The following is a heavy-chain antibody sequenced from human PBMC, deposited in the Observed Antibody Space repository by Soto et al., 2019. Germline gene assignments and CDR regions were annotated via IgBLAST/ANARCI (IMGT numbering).Heavy chain of an antibody. Sequence: EVQLVESGGGLVQPGGSLGLSCAASGFTFSSYWMSWVRQAPGKGLEWVANIKQDGSEKYYVDSVKGRFTISRDNAKNSLYLQMNSLRAEDTAVYYCARDRYCRREGGYYYYMDVWGKGTTVTVSS. V-gene: IGHV3-7*01. D-gene: IGHD2-15*01. CDR3: ARDRYCRREGGYYYYMDV. CDR1: GFTFSSYW. J-gene: IGHJ6*03. CDR2: IKQDGSEK.